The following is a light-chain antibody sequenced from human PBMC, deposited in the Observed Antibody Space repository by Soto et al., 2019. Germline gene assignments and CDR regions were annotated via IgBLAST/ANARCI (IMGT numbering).Light chain of an antibody. CDR3: QQYETSPFT. CDR1: QSISSY. Sequence: DIQMTQSPSSLSASVGDRVTITCRASQSISSYLNWYQQKPGKAPKLLIYAASSLQSGVPSRFSGSGSGTDFTLTISSLQPEDFAVYYCQQYETSPFTFGPGTKVDIK. J-gene: IGKJ3*01. CDR2: AAS. V-gene: IGKV1-39*01.